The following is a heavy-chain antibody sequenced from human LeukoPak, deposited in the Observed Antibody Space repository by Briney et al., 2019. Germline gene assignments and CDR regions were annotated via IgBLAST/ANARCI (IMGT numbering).Heavy chain of an antibody. V-gene: IGHV1-2*02. CDR2: INPNSGGT. CDR3: ARSGLRLGELSQGAFDI. J-gene: IGHJ3*02. D-gene: IGHD3-16*02. CDR1: GYTFTGYY. Sequence: ASVKVSCKASGYTFTGYYMHWVRQAPGQGLEWMGWINPNSGGTNYAQKFQGRVTITRDTSASTAYMELSSLRSEDMAVYYCARSGLRLGELSQGAFDIWGQGTMVTVSS.